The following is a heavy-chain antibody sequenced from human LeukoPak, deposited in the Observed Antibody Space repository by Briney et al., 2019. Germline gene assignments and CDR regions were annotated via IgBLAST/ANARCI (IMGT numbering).Heavy chain of an antibody. D-gene: IGHD4-23*01. CDR3: ARDRGVYNSNSHRFDY. CDR1: GFSFSSYE. V-gene: IGHV3-48*03. CDR2: ISSSGTST. J-gene: IGHJ4*02. Sequence: GGSLRLSCAASGFSFSSYEMNWVRQAPGKELEWVSYISSSGTSTYYADSVKGRFTISRDNAKNSLSLQMNSLRAEDTAVYYCARDRGVYNSNSHRFDYWGQGALVTVSS.